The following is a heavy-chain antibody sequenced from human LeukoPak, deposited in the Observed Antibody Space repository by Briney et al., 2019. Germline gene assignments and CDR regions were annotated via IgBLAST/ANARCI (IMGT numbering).Heavy chain of an antibody. D-gene: IGHD2-2*01. CDR1: GFTFSSYE. CDR3: VKIQYQLLYY. Sequence: GGSLRLSCAASGFTFSSYEMNWVRQAPGKGLEWVSYINSNGNTIYYADSVKGRFTISRDNAKNSLYLQMNSLRAEDTAVYYCVKIQYQLLYYWGQGTLDTVSS. V-gene: IGHV3-48*03. CDR2: INSNGNTI. J-gene: IGHJ4*02.